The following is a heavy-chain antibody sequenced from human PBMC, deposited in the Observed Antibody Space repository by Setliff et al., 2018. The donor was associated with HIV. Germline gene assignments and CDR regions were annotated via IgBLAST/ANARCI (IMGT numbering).Heavy chain of an antibody. V-gene: IGHV4-4*07. J-gene: IGHJ3*02. CDR2: IYASGST. Sequence: SETLSLTCTVSGGSISSYYWSWIRQPAGKGLEWIGRIYASGSTNYNPSLMSRVTMSVDTSKNQFSLKLSAVTAADTAVYYCARGYCSGGSCYFSVDAFDIWGQGTMVTVSS. CDR3: ARGYCSGGSCYFSVDAFDI. D-gene: IGHD2-15*01. CDR1: GGSISSYY.